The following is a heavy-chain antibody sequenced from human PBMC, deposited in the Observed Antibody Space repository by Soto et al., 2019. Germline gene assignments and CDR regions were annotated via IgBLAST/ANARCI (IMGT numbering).Heavy chain of an antibody. CDR3: ARERYYGMAV. J-gene: IGHJ6*02. CDR2: IYYSGST. V-gene: IGHV4-59*01. CDR1: GGSISSYY. Sequence: SETLSLTCTVSGGSISSYYWSWIRQPPGKGLEWIGYIYYSGSTNYNPSLKSRVTISVDTSKNQFSLKLSSVTAADTAVYYCARERYYGMAVWGQGTTVTVSS.